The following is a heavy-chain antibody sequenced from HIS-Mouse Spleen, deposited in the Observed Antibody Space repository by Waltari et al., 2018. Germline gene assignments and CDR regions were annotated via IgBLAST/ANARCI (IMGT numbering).Heavy chain of an antibody. Sequence: EVQLVESGGGLVQPGGSLRLSCAASGFTFSSYWMSWVRQAPGKGLEWVANIKQDGSEKYYVDSVKGRFTISRDNAKNSLYLQMNSLRAEDTAVYYCASNPYSSSSLYWYFDLWGRGTLVTVSS. CDR2: IKQDGSEK. CDR3: ASNPYSSSSLYWYFDL. J-gene: IGHJ2*01. V-gene: IGHV3-7*01. CDR1: GFTFSSYW. D-gene: IGHD6-6*01.